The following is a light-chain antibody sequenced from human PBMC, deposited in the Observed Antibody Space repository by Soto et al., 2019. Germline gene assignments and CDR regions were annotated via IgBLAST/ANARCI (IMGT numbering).Light chain of an antibody. CDR2: GAS. V-gene: IGKV3-20*01. J-gene: IGKJ1*01. CDR3: QQYDGSPSLT. Sequence: EIVLTQSPGTLSLSPGERATLSCRASQSVSSSYLVWYQQKPGQAPRLLIYGASSRATGIPDRFSGSGSGTDFTLTISRLEPEDFAVYYCQQYDGSPSLTFGQGTKVE. CDR1: QSVSSSY.